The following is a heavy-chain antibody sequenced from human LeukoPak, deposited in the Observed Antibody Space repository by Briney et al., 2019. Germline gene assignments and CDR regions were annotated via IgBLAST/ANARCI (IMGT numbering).Heavy chain of an antibody. D-gene: IGHD4-17*01. J-gene: IGHJ6*02. Sequence: SETLSLTCAVYGGSFSGYYWSWIRQPPGKGLEWIGEINHSGSTNYNPSLKSRVTISVDTSKNQFSLKLSSVTAADTAVYYCARASLDYGDYYRYCYYYGMDVWGQGTTVTVSS. CDR1: GGSFSGYY. CDR3: ARASLDYGDYYRYCYYYGMDV. CDR2: INHSGST. V-gene: IGHV4-34*01.